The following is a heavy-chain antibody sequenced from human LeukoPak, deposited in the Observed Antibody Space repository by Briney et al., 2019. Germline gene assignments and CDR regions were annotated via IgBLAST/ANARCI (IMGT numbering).Heavy chain of an antibody. CDR3: ARAYYYDSSGYFPD. D-gene: IGHD3-22*01. Sequence: GGSLRLSCAASGFTFADYGMSWVRQAPGKGLEWVSAINWNGGSTGYADSVKGRFTISRDNAKNSLYLQMNSLRAEDTALYHCARAYYYDSSGYFPDWGQGTLVTDSS. CDR2: INWNGGST. V-gene: IGHV3-20*01. CDR1: GFTFADYG. J-gene: IGHJ4*02.